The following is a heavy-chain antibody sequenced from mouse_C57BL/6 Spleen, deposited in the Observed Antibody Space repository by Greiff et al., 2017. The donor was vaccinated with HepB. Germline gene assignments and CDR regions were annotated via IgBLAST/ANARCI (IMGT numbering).Heavy chain of an antibody. Sequence: QVQLKQPGAELVRPGSSVKLSCKASGYTFTSYWMDWVKQRPGQGLEWIGNIYPSDSETHYNQKFKDKATLTVDKSSSTAYMQLSSLTSEDSAVYYCARCDYDTWFAYWGQGTLVTVSA. V-gene: IGHV1-61*01. J-gene: IGHJ3*01. D-gene: IGHD2-4*01. CDR2: IYPSDSET. CDR1: GYTFTSYW. CDR3: ARCDYDTWFAY.